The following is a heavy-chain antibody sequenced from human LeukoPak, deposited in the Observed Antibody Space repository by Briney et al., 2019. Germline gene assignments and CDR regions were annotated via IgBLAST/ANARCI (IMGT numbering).Heavy chain of an antibody. CDR1: GGSISSSTYY. CDR2: IYYSGST. Sequence: SETLSLTCTVSGGSISSSTYYWGWIRQPPGKGLEWIGTIYYSGSTYYNPSLKSRVTISVDTSKNQFSLKLSSVTAADTAVYYCARQVGATTYPDYWGQGTLDTVSS. J-gene: IGHJ4*02. CDR3: ARQVGATTYPDY. V-gene: IGHV4-39*01. D-gene: IGHD1-26*01.